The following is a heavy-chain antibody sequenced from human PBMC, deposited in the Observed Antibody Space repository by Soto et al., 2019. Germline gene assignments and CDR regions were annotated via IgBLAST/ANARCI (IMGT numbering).Heavy chain of an antibody. CDR1: GFTFSNAW. CDR3: TTGRYCSSTSCYNLTDY. V-gene: IGHV3-15*01. CDR2: IKSKTDGGTT. D-gene: IGHD2-2*02. J-gene: IGHJ4*02. Sequence: EVQLVESGGGLVKPGGSLRLSCAASGFTFSNAWMSWVRQAPGKGLEWVGRIKSKTDGGTTDYAAPVKGRFTISRDDSKNTLYLQMNSLKTEDTAVSYCTTGRYCSSTSCYNLTDYWGQGTLVTVSS.